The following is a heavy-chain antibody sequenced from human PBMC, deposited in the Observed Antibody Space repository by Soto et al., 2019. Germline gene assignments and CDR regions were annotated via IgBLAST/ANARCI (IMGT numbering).Heavy chain of an antibody. Sequence: PGESLKISCKGSGYSFTSYWINWVRQMPGKGLEWMGRIDPTDSYTNYSPSFQGHVTISADKSISTAYLQWSSLKASDTAMYYCARQDRYCTNGVCYTEWFDPWGQGTLATVSS. CDR2: IDPTDSYT. CDR1: GYSFTSYW. D-gene: IGHD2-8*01. V-gene: IGHV5-10-1*01. J-gene: IGHJ5*02. CDR3: ARQDRYCTNGVCYTEWFDP.